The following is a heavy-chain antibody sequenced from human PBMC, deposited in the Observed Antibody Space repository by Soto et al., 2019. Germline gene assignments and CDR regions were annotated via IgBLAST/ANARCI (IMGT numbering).Heavy chain of an antibody. J-gene: IGHJ4*02. Sequence: SETLSLTCAVSGGSISSGGYSWSWIRQPPGKGLEWIGYIYHSGSIYYNPSLKSRVTISVDRSKNQFSLELSSLTLEDTAVYYCAAVQGGGATFHFWGPGTLVTVSS. V-gene: IGHV4-30-2*02. CDR2: IYHSGSI. CDR3: AAVQGGGATFHF. CDR1: GGSISSGGYS. D-gene: IGHD1-26*01.